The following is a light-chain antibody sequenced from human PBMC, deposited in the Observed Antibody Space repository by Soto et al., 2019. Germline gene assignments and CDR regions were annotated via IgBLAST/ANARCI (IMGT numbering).Light chain of an antibody. CDR2: DGS. Sequence: EIVLTQSPATLSLSPGERASLSCRASQSVNINFAWYQQKPGQAPRLVIYDGSHRATDIPARFSGSGSGTDFTLTISYVEPEDSAVYYCQQRRKWPPDFGQGTRLEI. CDR1: QSVNIN. CDR3: QQRRKWPPD. V-gene: IGKV3-11*01. J-gene: IGKJ5*01.